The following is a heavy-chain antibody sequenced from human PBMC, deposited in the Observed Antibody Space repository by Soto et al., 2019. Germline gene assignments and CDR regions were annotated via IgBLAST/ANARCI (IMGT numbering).Heavy chain of an antibody. D-gene: IGHD6-19*01. CDR3: TKLRGAAAGTGDY. CDR1: GFTFSDYA. Sequence: EVQLLESGGGLVQPGGSLRLSCAASGFTFSDYAMIWVRQTPGKGLEWVSVISDSGGSTRYADSVKGRFTISRDNSKKTVLLQMTSLRVEDTAVYYCTKLRGAAAGTGDYWGQGTLVTVSS. J-gene: IGHJ4*02. CDR2: ISDSGGST. V-gene: IGHV3-23*01.